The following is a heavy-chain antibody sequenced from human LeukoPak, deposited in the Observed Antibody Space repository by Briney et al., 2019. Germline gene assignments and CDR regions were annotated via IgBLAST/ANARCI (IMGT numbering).Heavy chain of an antibody. V-gene: IGHV6-1*01. CDR1: GDSVSSNSVA. CDR3: ARGGINMIDFDY. Sequence: SQTLSLTCAISGDSVSSNSVAWNWIRQSPSRGLEWLGRTYYRSKWYNDYALSVKSRITINPDTSKTQFSLQLNSVTPADTAVYYCARGGINMIDFDYWGQGTLVTVSS. CDR2: TYYRSKWYN. D-gene: IGHD3-22*01. J-gene: IGHJ4*02.